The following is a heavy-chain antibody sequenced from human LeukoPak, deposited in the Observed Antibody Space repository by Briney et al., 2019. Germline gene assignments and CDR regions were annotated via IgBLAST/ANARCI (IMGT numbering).Heavy chain of an antibody. Sequence: GGSLRLSCVASGFTFGNHFMHWVRQAPGKGLLWVSRINPDGTTTYHADSVKGRFTVSRDNADNALYLQIDNLRVHDTALYYCTRGLRMTHTPFDLWGPGTLVTVSS. D-gene: IGHD2-15*01. CDR1: GFTFGNHF. CDR2: INPDGTTT. J-gene: IGHJ3*01. V-gene: IGHV3-74*01. CDR3: TRGLRMTHTPFDL.